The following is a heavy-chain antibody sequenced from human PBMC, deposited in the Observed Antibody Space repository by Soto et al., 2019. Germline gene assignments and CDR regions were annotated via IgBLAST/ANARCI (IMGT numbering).Heavy chain of an antibody. V-gene: IGHV3-23*01. CDR2: ISGSGGST. J-gene: IGHJ4*02. D-gene: IGHD2-15*01. CDR3: AKADCSGGSCYWGLDY. CDR1: GFTFSSYA. Sequence: GGSLRLSCAASGFTFSSYAMSWVRQAPGKGLEWVSAISGSGGSTYYADSVKGRFTISRDNSKNTLYLQMNSLRAEDTVVYYCAKADCSGGSCYWGLDYWGQGTLVTVSS.